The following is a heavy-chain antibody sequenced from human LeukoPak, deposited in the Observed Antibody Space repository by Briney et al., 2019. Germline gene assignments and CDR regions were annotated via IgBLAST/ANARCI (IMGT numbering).Heavy chain of an antibody. CDR3: AREEDTAMVT. Sequence: GGSLRLSCAASGFTFSSYSMNWVRRAPGKGLEWVSSISSSSSYIYYADSVKGRFTISRDNAKNSLYLQMNSLRAEDTAVYYCAREEDTAMVTWGQGTLVTVSS. V-gene: IGHV3-21*01. CDR2: ISSSSSYI. J-gene: IGHJ4*02. D-gene: IGHD5-18*01. CDR1: GFTFSSYS.